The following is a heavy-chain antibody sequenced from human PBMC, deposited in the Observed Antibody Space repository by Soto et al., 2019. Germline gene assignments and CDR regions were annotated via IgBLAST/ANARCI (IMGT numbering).Heavy chain of an antibody. D-gene: IGHD2-2*02. V-gene: IGHV1-3*01. CDR3: ARSTTSCYSLCWFDP. CDR2: INAGNGET. J-gene: IGHJ5*02. CDR1: GYTFTTYT. Sequence: ASVKVSCKASGYTFTTYTIQWVRQAPGQRLEWMGWINAGNGETKYSQNFQGRVTITRDTSASTAYMELNSLRSEDTAVYYCARSTTSCYSLCWFDPWGQGTLVTVSS.